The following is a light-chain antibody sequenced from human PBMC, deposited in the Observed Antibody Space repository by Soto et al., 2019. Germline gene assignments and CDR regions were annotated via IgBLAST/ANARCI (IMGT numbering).Light chain of an antibody. J-gene: IGKJ3*01. CDR1: QSVYRNY. V-gene: IGKV3-20*01. Sequence: EIVLTQSPGTLSLSPGERATLSCRASQSVYRNYLAWYQQKPGQAPRLLIYGASSRATGIPDRFTGSGSGTDFTLTISRLEHVDFAVYYCQQYGSSPSTFGPGTKVDIK. CDR3: QQYGSSPST. CDR2: GAS.